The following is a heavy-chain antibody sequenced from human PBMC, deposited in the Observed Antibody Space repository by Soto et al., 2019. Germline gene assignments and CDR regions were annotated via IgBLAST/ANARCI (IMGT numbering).Heavy chain of an antibody. CDR3: TTVVRGYSYGEEIREF. CDR1: GFTFSNAW. Sequence: GGSLRLSCAASGFTFSNAWMSWVRQAPGKGLEWVGRIKSKTDGGTTDYAAPVKGRFTISRDDSKNTLYLQMNSLKTEDTAVYYCTTVVRGYSYGEEIREFWGQGTLVTVSS. J-gene: IGHJ4*02. CDR2: IKSKTDGGTT. V-gene: IGHV3-15*01. D-gene: IGHD5-18*01.